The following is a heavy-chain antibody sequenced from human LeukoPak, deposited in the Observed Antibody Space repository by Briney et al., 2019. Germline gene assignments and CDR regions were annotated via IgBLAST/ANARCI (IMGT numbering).Heavy chain of an antibody. V-gene: IGHV1-69*04. D-gene: IGHD4-11*01. CDR3: ARSSRLQHSNYLYYFDY. CDR2: IIPILGIA. CDR1: GGTFSSYA. Sequence: SVRVSCKASGGTFSSYAISWVRQAPGQGLEWMGRIIPILGIANYAQKFQGRVTITADKSTSTAYMELSSLRSEDTAVYYCARSSRLQHSNYLYYFDYWGQGTLVTVSS. J-gene: IGHJ4*02.